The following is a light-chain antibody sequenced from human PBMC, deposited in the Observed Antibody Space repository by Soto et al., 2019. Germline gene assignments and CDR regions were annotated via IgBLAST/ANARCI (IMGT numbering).Light chain of an antibody. Sequence: QSALTQPPSVSGSPGQSVTISCTGTSSDVGSYASVSWYQQPPGTAPKLMIYDVSNRPSGVPDRFSGSKSGNTASLTISGLQAEDEADYYCSSYTSSTTLVFGGGTKVTVL. J-gene: IGLJ2*01. CDR2: DVS. V-gene: IGLV2-18*02. CDR3: SSYTSSTTLV. CDR1: SSDVGSYAS.